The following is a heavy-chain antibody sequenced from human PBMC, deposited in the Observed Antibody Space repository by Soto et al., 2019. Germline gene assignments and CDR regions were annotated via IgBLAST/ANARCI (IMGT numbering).Heavy chain of an antibody. CDR2: IYWNDDK. CDR3: AHRQTTYYYGSGSYYNLHYFDY. V-gene: IGHV2-5*01. CDR1: GFSLSTSGVG. J-gene: IGHJ4*02. D-gene: IGHD3-10*01. Sequence: SGPTLVNPTQTLTLTCTFSGFSLSTSGVGVGWIRQPPGKALEWLALIYWNDDKRYSPSLKSRLTITKDTSKNQVVLTMTNMDPVDTATYYCAHRQTTYYYGSGSYYNLHYFDYWGQGTLVTVSS.